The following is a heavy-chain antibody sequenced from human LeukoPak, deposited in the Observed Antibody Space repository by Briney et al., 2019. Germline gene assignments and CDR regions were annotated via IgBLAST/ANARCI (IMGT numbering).Heavy chain of an antibody. D-gene: IGHD2-15*01. J-gene: IGHJ6*02. CDR2: IVVGSGNT. CDR3: AAGGEVYCSGGSCPPGYYGMDV. Sequence: SVKVSCKASGFTFTSSAMQWVRQARGQRLEWIGWIVVGSGNTNYAQKFQERVTITRDMSTSTAYMELGSLRSEDTAVYYCAAGGEVYCSGGSCPPGYYGMDVWGQGTTVTVSS. CDR1: GFTFTSSA. V-gene: IGHV1-58*02.